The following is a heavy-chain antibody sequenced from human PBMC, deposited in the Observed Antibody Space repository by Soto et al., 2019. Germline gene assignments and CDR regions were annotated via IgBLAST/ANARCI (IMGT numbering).Heavy chain of an antibody. CDR1: GDSVSSNSAA. CDR2: TYYRSKWYN. Sequence: SQTLSLTCAISGDSVSSNSAAWNWIRQSPSRGLEWLGRTYYRSKWYNDYAVSVKSRITINPDTSKNQFSLQLNSVTPEGTAVYYCARDRSPTTVVTPRTYYYYYGMDVWGQGTTVTVS. CDR3: ARDRSPTTVVTPRTYYYYYGMDV. D-gene: IGHD4-17*01. V-gene: IGHV6-1*01. J-gene: IGHJ6*02.